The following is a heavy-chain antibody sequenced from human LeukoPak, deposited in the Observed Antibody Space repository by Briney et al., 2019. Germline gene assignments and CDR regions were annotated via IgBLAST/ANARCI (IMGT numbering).Heavy chain of an antibody. V-gene: IGHV1-18*01. CDR1: GYTFTSYG. J-gene: IGHJ4*02. CDR2: ISAYNGNT. CDR3: ARGVYWFGELVPYYFDY. D-gene: IGHD3-10*01. Sequence: ASAKVSCKASGYTFTSYGISWVRQAPGQGLEWMGWISAYNGNTNYAQKLQGRVTMTTDTSTSTAYMELRSLRSDDTAVYYCARGVYWFGELVPYYFDYWGQGTLVTVSS.